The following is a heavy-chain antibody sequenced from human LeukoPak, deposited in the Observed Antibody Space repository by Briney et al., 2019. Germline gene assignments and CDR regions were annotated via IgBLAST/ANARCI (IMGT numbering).Heavy chain of an antibody. CDR1: GFTFSSYP. D-gene: IGHD6-19*01. CDR3: ARGPYSSGYYGY. J-gene: IGHJ4*02. V-gene: IGHV3-21*01. Sequence: GGSLRLSCAASGFTFSSYPMNWVRQTPGKGLEWVSSISSSSSYIYYADSVKGRFTISRDNAKNSLYLQMNSLRAEDTAVYYCARGPYSSGYYGYWGQGTLVTVSS. CDR2: ISSSSSYI.